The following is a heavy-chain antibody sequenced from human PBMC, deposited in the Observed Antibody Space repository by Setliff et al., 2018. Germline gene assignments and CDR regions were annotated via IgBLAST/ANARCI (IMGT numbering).Heavy chain of an antibody. V-gene: IGHV1-69*10. D-gene: IGHD2-21*02. CDR2: IIPILNKP. J-gene: IGHJ3*02. CDR1: GGSFRTSS. CDR3: ATDLKFTRFCFGSNCYSGAFEM. Sequence: GASVKVSCKASGGSFRTSSISWVQQAPGQGLEWMGGIIPILNKPNYAQSFQGRVAITADKSTTTSYMELSGLRSEDTALYFCATDLKFTRFCFGSNCYSGAFEMWGQGTMVTVSS.